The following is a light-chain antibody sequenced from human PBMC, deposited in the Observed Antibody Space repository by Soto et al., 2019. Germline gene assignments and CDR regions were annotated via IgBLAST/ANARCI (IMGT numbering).Light chain of an antibody. CDR2: GNS. V-gene: IGLV1-40*01. Sequence: QSVLTQPPSVSGAPGQRVTLSCTGSSSNIGAGYDVHWYQQLPGTAPKLLIYGNSNRPSGVPDRFSGSKSGTSASLAITGLRAEDEADYYCQSYDSSLRGVFGGGTKLTVL. CDR1: SSNIGAGYD. CDR3: QSYDSSLRGV. J-gene: IGLJ2*01.